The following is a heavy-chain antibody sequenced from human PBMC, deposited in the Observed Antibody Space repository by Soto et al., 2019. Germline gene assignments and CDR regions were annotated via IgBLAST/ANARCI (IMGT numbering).Heavy chain of an antibody. CDR3: ARAYDSNLFLDY. CDR1: GGTFSSYA. Sequence: GASVKVSCKASGGTFSSYAISWVRQAPGQGLEWMGGIIPIFGTANYAQKFQGRVTITADKSTSTAYMELSSLRSEDTAVYYCARAYDSNLFLDYWGQGTMVTVSS. D-gene: IGHD3-22*01. V-gene: IGHV1-69*06. J-gene: IGHJ4*02. CDR2: IIPIFGTA.